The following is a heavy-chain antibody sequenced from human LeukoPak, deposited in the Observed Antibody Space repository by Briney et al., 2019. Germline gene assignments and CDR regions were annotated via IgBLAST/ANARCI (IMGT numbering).Heavy chain of an antibody. J-gene: IGHJ4*02. D-gene: IGHD1-26*01. CDR2: ISYDGSNK. V-gene: IGHV3-30*03. CDR1: GFTFSSYG. CDR3: AISIVGATLDY. Sequence: GGSLRLSCAASGFTFSSYGMHWVRQAPGKGLEWVAVISYDGSNKYYADSVKGRFTISRDNSKNTLYLQMNSLRAEDTAVYYCAISIVGATLDYWGQGTLVTVSS.